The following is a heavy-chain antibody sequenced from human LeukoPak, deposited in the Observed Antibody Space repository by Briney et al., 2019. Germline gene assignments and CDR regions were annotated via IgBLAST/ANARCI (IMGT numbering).Heavy chain of an antibody. CDR1: GFTFSNYG. J-gene: IGHJ6*03. D-gene: IGHD5-24*01. CDR3: AKDGDAYIEYCYYYMDV. CDR2: IWHDGSNK. Sequence: PGGSLRLSCVSSGFTFSNYGMHWVRQAPGKGLEWVALIWHDGSNKYYADSVRGRVTISRDHSKNTLYLQMNSLTAEDTAVYFCAKDGDAYIEYCYYYMDVWGKGTTVTVSS. V-gene: IGHV3-33*06.